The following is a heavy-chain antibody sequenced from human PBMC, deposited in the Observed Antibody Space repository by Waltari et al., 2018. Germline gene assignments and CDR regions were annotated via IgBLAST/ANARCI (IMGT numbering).Heavy chain of an antibody. V-gene: IGHV1-69*04. CDR3: AAVGYSYGYYFDY. CDR1: GDTFSGYA. D-gene: IGHD5-12*01. Sequence: QVQLVQSGAEVKMPGSSVKVSCKASGDTFSGYAFSWVRQAPGQGLEWMGRITPMYGKTNYAQEFQGRVTITAEKSTGTTYMELNSLRSEDTAIYYCAAVGYSYGYYFDYWGQGTLVTVSS. J-gene: IGHJ4*02. CDR2: ITPMYGKT.